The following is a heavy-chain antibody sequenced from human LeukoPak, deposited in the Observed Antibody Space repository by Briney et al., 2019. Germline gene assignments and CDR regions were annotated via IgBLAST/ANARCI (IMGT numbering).Heavy chain of an antibody. CDR1: GFTFSNYW. CDR3: ARGGATVIDY. J-gene: IGHJ4*02. CDR2: INSDGSST. D-gene: IGHD4-17*01. V-gene: IGHV3-74*01. Sequence: PGGSLTLSCAASGFTFSNYWMHWVRHPPGKGLVWVSRINSDGSSTTSADFVKGRFTISRDNAKNTLYLQMNSLRAEDTAVYYCARGGATVIDYWGQGTLVTVSS.